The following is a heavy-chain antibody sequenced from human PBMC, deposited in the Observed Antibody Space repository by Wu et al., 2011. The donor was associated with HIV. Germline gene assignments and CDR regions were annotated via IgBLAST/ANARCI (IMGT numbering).Heavy chain of an antibody. D-gene: IGHD2-15*01. CDR3: ARGVAATLLGPITYYGMDV. CDR1: GGTFSNYA. V-gene: IGHV1-69*01. CDR2: IIPIFGTT. Sequence: QVQLVQSGAEVKKPGSSVKVSCKASGGTFSNYALSWVRQAPGKGLEWMGGIIPIFGTTHYAQKFQGRVTITTDESTSTAYLELRSLRSEDTAVYYCARGVAATLLGPITYYGMDVWGQGTTVTVSS. J-gene: IGHJ6*02.